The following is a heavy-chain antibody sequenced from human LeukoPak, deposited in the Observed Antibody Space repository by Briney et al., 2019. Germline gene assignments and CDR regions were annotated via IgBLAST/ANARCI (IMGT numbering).Heavy chain of an antibody. J-gene: IGHJ4*02. Sequence: GESLKISCKGSGYSFTNYWIGWVRQMPGKGLEWMGVIYPGDSDTRYSPSFQGQVTISADKSISTAYLQWSSLKASDTAMYYCARRRSGSWYYFDYWGQGTLVTVSS. CDR1: GYSFTNYW. V-gene: IGHV5-51*01. CDR2: IYPGDSDT. CDR3: ARRRSGSWYYFDY. D-gene: IGHD1-26*01.